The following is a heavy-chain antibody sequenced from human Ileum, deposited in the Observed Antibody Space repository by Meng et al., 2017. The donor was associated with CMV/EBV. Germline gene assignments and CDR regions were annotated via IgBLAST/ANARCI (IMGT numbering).Heavy chain of an antibody. CDR1: GGSLSSDY. CDR3: ARDAYSYGLGWFDP. Sequence: SETLSLTCTVSGGSLSSDYWSWIRQPPGKGLEWIGYIYYTGSTKYNPSLKSRVTISVDTSRSQFSLRVTSVTAADTAVYYCARDAYSYGLGWFDPWGQGTPVTVSS. V-gene: IGHV4-59*01. D-gene: IGHD5-18*01. CDR2: IYYTGST. J-gene: IGHJ5*02.